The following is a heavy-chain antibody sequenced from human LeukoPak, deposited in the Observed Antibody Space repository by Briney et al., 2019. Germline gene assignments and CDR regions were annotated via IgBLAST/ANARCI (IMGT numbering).Heavy chain of an antibody. CDR1: GFTFNNYW. J-gene: IGHJ4*02. CDR2: INQDGSAK. CDR3: ARQYDFATY. Sequence: GGPLRLSCAASGFTFNNYWMSWVRQAPGKGVEWVAHINQDGSAKYYVDSVKGGFTISRENPKNSVYLQVNSLRAEDTAVYYCARQYDFATYWGQGTLVTVSS. V-gene: IGHV3-7*04. D-gene: IGHD2-21*02.